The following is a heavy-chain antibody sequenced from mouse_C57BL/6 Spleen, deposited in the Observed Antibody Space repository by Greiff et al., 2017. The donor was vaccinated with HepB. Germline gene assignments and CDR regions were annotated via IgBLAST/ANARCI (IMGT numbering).Heavy chain of an antibody. CDR3: AREGSYYYGSSLDY. CDR2: IYPSDSET. J-gene: IGHJ2*01. V-gene: IGHV1-61*01. D-gene: IGHD1-1*01. Sequence: VQLQQPGAELVRPGSSVKLSCKASGYTFTSYWMDWVKQRPGQGLEWIGNIYPSDSETHYNQKFKDKATLTVYKSSSTAYMQLSSLTSEDSAVYYCAREGSYYYGSSLDYWGQGTTLTVSS. CDR1: GYTFTSYW.